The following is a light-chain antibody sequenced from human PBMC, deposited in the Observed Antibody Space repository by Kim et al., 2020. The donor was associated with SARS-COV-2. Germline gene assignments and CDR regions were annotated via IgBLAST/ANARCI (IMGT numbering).Light chain of an antibody. V-gene: IGLV1-51*01. CDR1: SSNIGNNY. CDR3: GTWDSSLSAVV. CDR2: ANN. J-gene: IGLJ2*01. Sequence: GTKVTIACSGSSSNIGNNYVSWFQQLPGTAPKLLIYANNKRPSGIPDRFSGSKSGTSATLGITGLQTGDEADYYCGTWDSSLSAVVFGGGTQLTVL.